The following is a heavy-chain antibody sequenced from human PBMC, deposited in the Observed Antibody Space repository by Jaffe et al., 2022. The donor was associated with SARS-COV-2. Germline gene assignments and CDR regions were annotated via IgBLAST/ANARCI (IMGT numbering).Heavy chain of an antibody. CDR1: GFTVSSNY. V-gene: IGHV3-66*02. Sequence: EVQLVESGGGLVQPGGSLRLSCAASGFTVSSNYMSWVRQAPGKGLEWVSVIYSGGSTYYADSVKGRFTISRDNSKNTLYLQMNSLRAEDTAVYYCASPYYYDSSGYYYAGYWGQGTLVTVSS. CDR2: IYSGGST. J-gene: IGHJ4*02. D-gene: IGHD3-22*01. CDR3: ASPYYYDSSGYYYAGY.